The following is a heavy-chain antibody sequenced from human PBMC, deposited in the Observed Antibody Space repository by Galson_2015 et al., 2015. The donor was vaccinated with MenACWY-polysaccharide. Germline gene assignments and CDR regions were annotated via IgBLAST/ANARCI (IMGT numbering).Heavy chain of an antibody. CDR3: ARVIARKYTFADS. Sequence: SVKVSCKASGYKFTSFDINWVRQAAGQGLEWMGWMNPNSGNSGYAQKFQGRVSMTSNSAMATAYMELSSLRSEDTAMYYCARVIARKYTFADSWGQGTLVTVSS. D-gene: IGHD2-21*01. CDR1: GYKFTSFD. CDR2: MNPNSGNS. J-gene: IGHJ4*02. V-gene: IGHV1-8*01.